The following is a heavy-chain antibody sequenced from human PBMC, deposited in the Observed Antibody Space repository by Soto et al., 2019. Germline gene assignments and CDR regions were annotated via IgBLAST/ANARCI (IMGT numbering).Heavy chain of an antibody. V-gene: IGHV4-59*01. CDR2: IYYSGST. CDR1: GGSISPYY. D-gene: IGHD3-22*01. Sequence: SETLSLTCTVSGGSISPYYWSWIRQPPGRGLEWIGYIYYSGSTNYNPSLKSRVTISVDTSKNQFSLKLSSVTAADTAVYYCARAGGYYDSSGYSDDAFDIWGQGTMVTVSS. CDR3: ARAGGYYDSSGYSDDAFDI. J-gene: IGHJ3*02.